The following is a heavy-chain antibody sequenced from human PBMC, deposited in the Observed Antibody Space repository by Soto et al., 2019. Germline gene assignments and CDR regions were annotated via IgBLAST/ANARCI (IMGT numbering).Heavy chain of an antibody. CDR3: ASSQVGRPLDV. J-gene: IGHJ6*02. CDR2: INPGGGST. CDR1: RSTFTNFY. Sequence: XSVKVSCKNSRSTFTNFYSHLLRQAPGQGLEWMGIINPGGGSTTYPQKFQGRVTMTRDTSTRTVRMELITLRSEDTAVYYCASSQVGRPLDVWGPGTTVTVSS. V-gene: IGHV1-46*01. D-gene: IGHD1-26*01.